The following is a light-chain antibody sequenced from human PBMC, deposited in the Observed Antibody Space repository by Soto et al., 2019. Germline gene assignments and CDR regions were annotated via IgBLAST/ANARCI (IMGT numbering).Light chain of an antibody. V-gene: IGKV1-5*01. CDR3: QQYNTFSWT. CDR2: DAS. CDR1: QSINSW. Sequence: DIQMTQPPSTLSASVGDRVTITCRASQSINSWLAWYQQKPGKAPNLLIYDASSLESGVPSRFSGSGSGTEFTLTISSLQPDDFATYYCQQYNTFSWTFGQGTKVEIK. J-gene: IGKJ1*01.